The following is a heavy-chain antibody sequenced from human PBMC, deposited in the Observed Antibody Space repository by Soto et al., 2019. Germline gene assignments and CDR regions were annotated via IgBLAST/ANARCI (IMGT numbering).Heavy chain of an antibody. V-gene: IGHV3-48*01. Sequence: PGGSLRLSCAASGFTFSSYSMNWVRQAPGKGLEWVSYISSSSSTIYYADSVKGRFTISRDNAKNSLYLQMNSLRAEDTAVYYCATDPIVVVVAVTDYWGQGTLVTVSS. CDR1: GFTFSSYS. J-gene: IGHJ4*02. D-gene: IGHD2-15*01. CDR3: ATDPIVVVVAVTDY. CDR2: ISSSSSTI.